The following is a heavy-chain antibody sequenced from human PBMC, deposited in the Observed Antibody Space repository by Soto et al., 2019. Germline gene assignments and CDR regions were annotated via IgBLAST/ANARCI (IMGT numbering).Heavy chain of an antibody. D-gene: IGHD3-3*01. CDR2: ISGSGGST. CDR1: GFTFSSYA. Sequence: EVQLLESGGGLVQPGGSLRLSCAASGFTFSSYAMSWVRQAPGKGLEWVSAISGSGGSTCYADSVKGRFTISRDNSKNTLYLQMNSLRAEDTAVYYCAKDSSGDFWSGYYLLDYWGQGTLVTVSS. V-gene: IGHV3-23*01. J-gene: IGHJ4*02. CDR3: AKDSSGDFWSGYYLLDY.